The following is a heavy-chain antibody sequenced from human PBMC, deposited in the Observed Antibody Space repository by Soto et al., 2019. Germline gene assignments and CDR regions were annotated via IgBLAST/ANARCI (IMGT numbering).Heavy chain of an antibody. CDR2: IIPIFGTA. D-gene: IGHD3-22*01. J-gene: IGHJ6*02. V-gene: IGHV1-69*13. CDR3: ARAEYYYDSSGSYYYGMDV. CDR1: GGTFSSYA. Sequence: SVKVSCKASGGTFSSYAISWVRQAPGQGLDWMGGIIPIFGTANYAQKFQGRVTITADESTSTAYMELSSLRSEDTAVYYCARAEYYYDSSGSYYYGMDVWGQGTTVTGSS.